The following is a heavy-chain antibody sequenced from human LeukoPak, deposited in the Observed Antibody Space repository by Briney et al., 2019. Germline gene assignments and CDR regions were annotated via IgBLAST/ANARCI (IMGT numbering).Heavy chain of an antibody. D-gene: IGHD3-10*01. CDR1: GFTFSSYE. CDR2: ISSSGSTI. J-gene: IGHJ4*02. CDR3: ARDGKGRNRIGYYFDY. Sequence: PGGSLRLSCAASGFTFSSYEMNWVRQAPGKGLEWVSYISSSGSTIYYADSVKGRFTISRDNAKNSLYLQMNSLRAEGTAVYYCARDGKGRNRIGYYFDYWGQGTLVTVSS. V-gene: IGHV3-48*03.